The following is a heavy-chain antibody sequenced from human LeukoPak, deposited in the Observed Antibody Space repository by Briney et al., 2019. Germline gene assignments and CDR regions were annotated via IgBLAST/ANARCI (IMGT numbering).Heavy chain of an antibody. D-gene: IGHD1/OR15-1a*01. CDR1: GDSISNYY. CDR3: ARLGKTYYMDV. CDR2: LYHSGAA. V-gene: IGHV4-59*08. Sequence: PSETLSLTCTVPGDSISNYYWTWIRQTPGKGLEWIGNLYHSGAADYNPSLKTRVTTSVHTSKDQFSLSLRSSTAADTAVYFCARLGKTYYMDVWGTGTTVTVSS. J-gene: IGHJ6*03.